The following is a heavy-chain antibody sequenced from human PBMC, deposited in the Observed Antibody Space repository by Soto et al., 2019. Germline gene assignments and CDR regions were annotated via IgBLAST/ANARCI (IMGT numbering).Heavy chain of an antibody. Sequence: GGSLRLSCAASGFTFSSYAMHWVRQAPGKGLEWVAVISYDGSNKYYADSVKGRFTISRDNSKNTLYLQMNSLRAEDTAVYYCARDRGSSWYYYYYYGMDVWGQGTTVTVSS. V-gene: IGHV3-30-3*01. D-gene: IGHD6-13*01. CDR1: GFTFSSYA. J-gene: IGHJ6*02. CDR2: ISYDGSNK. CDR3: ARDRGSSWYYYYYYGMDV.